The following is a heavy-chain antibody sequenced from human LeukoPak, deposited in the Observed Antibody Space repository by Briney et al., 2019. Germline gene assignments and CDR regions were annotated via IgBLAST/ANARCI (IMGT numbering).Heavy chain of an antibody. Sequence: GGSLRLSCAASGFTFSSYTMTWVRQAPGKGLEWVSAISGRGGDTYYADSMKGRFTISRDNSKNTLYLQMNSLRAEDTALYYCAKGAEGGYDYRGQGTLVTVSS. V-gene: IGHV3-23*01. CDR1: GFTFSSYT. CDR3: AKGAEGGYDY. J-gene: IGHJ4*02. CDR2: ISGRGGDT. D-gene: IGHD5-12*01.